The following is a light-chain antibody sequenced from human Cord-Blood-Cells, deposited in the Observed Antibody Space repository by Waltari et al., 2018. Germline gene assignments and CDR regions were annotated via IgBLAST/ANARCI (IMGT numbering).Light chain of an antibody. Sequence: DIVMTQSPLSLPVTPGEPASISCRSIQSLLHSNGYNYLDWYLQKPGQSPQLLIYLGSSRASGVPDRFSGSGSGTDFTLKISRVEAEDVGVYYCMQALQTPLTFGGGTKVEIK. V-gene: IGKV2-28*01. J-gene: IGKJ4*01. CDR3: MQALQTPLT. CDR1: QSLLHSNGYNY. CDR2: LGS.